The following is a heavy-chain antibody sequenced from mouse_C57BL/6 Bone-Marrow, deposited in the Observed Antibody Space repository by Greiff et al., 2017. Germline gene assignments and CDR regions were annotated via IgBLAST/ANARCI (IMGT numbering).Heavy chain of an antibody. J-gene: IGHJ3*01. CDR3: TGSQAWFAY. Sequence: VQLQQSGAELVRPGASVKLSCTASGFNIKDDYMHWVKQRPEQGLEWIGWIDPENGDTEYASKFQGKATITADTSSNTAYLKLSSLTSEDTAVYYCTGSQAWFAYWGQGTLVTVSA. CDR1: GFNIKDDY. V-gene: IGHV14-4*01. D-gene: IGHD1-1*01. CDR2: IDPENGDT.